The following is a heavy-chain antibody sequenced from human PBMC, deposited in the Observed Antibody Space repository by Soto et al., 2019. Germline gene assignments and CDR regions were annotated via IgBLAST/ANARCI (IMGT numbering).Heavy chain of an antibody. CDR2: IYYSGST. V-gene: IGHV4-31*01. Sequence: QVQLQESGPGLVKPSQTLSLTCTVSGGSISSGGYYWSWIRQHPGKGLEWIGYIYYSGSTYYNPSLKSPVXXPXDXXKNQFPLKLSSVTAADTAVYYCARDFRFGEMGFDYWGQGTLVTVSS. D-gene: IGHD2-21*01. CDR1: GGSISSGGYY. J-gene: IGHJ4*02. CDR3: ARDFRFGEMGFDY.